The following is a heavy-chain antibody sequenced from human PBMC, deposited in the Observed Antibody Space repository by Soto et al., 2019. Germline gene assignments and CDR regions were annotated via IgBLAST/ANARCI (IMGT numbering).Heavy chain of an antibody. J-gene: IGHJ4*02. V-gene: IGHV4-59*01. CDR1: GGYITNYY. D-gene: IGHD4-17*01. CDR3: ARDSGYGDPFDY. Sequence: QVHLQESGPGLVKPSETLSLTCTVSGGYITNYYWSWIRQPPGKGLEWIGYIFYSGNTNYNPSLRSRXXIXVVXSKNQFSLRLSSVTAADTAVYYCARDSGYGDPFDYWGQGTLVTVSS. CDR2: IFYSGNT.